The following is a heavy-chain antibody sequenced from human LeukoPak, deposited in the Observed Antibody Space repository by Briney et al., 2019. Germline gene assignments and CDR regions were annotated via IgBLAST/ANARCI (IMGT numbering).Heavy chain of an antibody. CDR3: AREDYVWGSYRYTRGY. J-gene: IGHJ4*02. V-gene: IGHV7-4-1*02. D-gene: IGHD3-16*02. Sequence: ASVKVSCKASGYTFTSYAMNWVRRAPGQGLEWMGWINTNTGNPTYAQGFTGRFVFSLDTSVSTAYLQISSLKAEDTAVYYCAREDYVWGSYRYTRGYWGQGTLVTVSS. CDR2: INTNTGNP. CDR1: GYTFTSYA.